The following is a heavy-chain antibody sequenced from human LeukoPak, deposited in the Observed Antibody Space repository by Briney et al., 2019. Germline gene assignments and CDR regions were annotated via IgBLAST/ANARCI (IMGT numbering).Heavy chain of an antibody. CDR3: ARLSYGLDY. V-gene: IGHV3-48*03. D-gene: IGHD5-18*01. CDR1: GFTFSTYE. J-gene: IGHJ4*02. CDR2: ISTSGTTI. Sequence: GGSLRLSCAASGFTFSTYEMNWVRLAPGKGLEWVSYISTSGTTISYADTVKGRFTISRDNAKKSLYLQMNSLRAEDTAVYYCARLSYGLDYWGQGTLVTVSS.